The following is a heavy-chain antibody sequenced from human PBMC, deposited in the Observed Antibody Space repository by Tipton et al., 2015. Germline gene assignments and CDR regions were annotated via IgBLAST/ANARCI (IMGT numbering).Heavy chain of an antibody. Sequence: SLTCSVSGGSISSGIYYWNWIRQPPGKGLEWIGFVYYDGSTYYNPSLESRVTLSVDMSKNQFSLRLSSVTAADTAVYFCARGTGYYFDSSGYYRNTRFDHWGQGALVTVSS. J-gene: IGHJ4*02. V-gene: IGHV4-61*01. CDR2: VYYDGST. D-gene: IGHD3-22*01. CDR1: GGSISSGIYY. CDR3: ARGTGYYFDSSGYYRNTRFDH.